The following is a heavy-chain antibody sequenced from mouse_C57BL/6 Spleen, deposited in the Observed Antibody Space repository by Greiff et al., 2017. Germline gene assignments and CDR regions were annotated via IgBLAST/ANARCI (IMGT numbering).Heavy chain of an antibody. J-gene: IGHJ1*03. V-gene: IGHV8-8*01. Sequence: QVTLKESGPGILQPSQTLSLTCSFSGFSLSTFGMGVGWIRQPSGKGLEWLAQIWWDDDKYYNPALKSRLTISKDTSKHQVFLKIANVETADTAAYYCAREYSIYWYVDVWGTGTTVTVSS. CDR3: AREYSIYWYVDV. D-gene: IGHD2-5*01. CDR2: IWWDDDK. CDR1: GFSLSTFGMG.